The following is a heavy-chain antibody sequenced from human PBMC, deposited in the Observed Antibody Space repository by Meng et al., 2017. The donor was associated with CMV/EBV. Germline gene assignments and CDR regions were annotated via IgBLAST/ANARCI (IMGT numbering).Heavy chain of an antibody. CDR1: GFTFSNVW. V-gene: IGHV3-15*01. CDR2: IKNKTDGGTT. CDR3: TTPPCVRGSSYGYDY. Sequence: GGSLRLSFAASGFTFSNVWMNWVRQAPGKGLEWVGRIKNKTDGGTTDYDAHVKGRLTSSRDDSKNTLYLQMNSLKTEDTAVYYCTTPPCVRGSSYGYDYWGQGTLVTVSS. D-gene: IGHD5-18*01. J-gene: IGHJ4*02.